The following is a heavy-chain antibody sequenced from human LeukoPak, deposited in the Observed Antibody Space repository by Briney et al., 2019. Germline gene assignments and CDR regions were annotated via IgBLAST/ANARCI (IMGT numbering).Heavy chain of an antibody. CDR2: IHLSGST. V-gene: IGHV4-59*11. J-gene: IGHJ2*01. D-gene: IGHD3-16*01. Sequence: SETLSLTCTVSGGSISFHYWSWIRQPPGKGLEWIGYIHLSGSTYYDPSLRSRVTISGDTSKNQFSLRLNSVTAADTAVYYSAGGGVWYFDLWGRGTLVTVSS. CDR3: AGGGVWYFDL. CDR1: GGSISFHY.